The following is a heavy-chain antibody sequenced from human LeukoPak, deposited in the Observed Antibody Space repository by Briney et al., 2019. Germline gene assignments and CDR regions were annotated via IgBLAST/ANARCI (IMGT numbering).Heavy chain of an antibody. V-gene: IGHV3-30*18. Sequence: GRSLRLSCAASGFTFSSYGMHWVRQAPGKGLEWVAVISYDGSNKYYADSVKGRFTISRDNSKNTLYLQMNSLRAEDTAVYYCAKDPGFNYDILTGRYFDYWGQGTLVTVSS. D-gene: IGHD3-9*01. CDR2: ISYDGSNK. J-gene: IGHJ4*02. CDR1: GFTFSSYG. CDR3: AKDPGFNYDILTGRYFDY.